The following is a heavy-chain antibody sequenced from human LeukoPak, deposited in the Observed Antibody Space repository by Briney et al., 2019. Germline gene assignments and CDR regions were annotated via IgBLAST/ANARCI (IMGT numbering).Heavy chain of an antibody. CDR3: ARGPLGHAFDI. CDR1: GYTFTGYY. Sequence: GASVKVSCKASGYTFTGYYMHWVRQAPGQGLEWMGWINPNSGGTNYAQKFQGRVTITRNTSISTAYMELSSLRSEDTAVYYCARGPLGHAFDIWGQGTMVTVSS. V-gene: IGHV1-2*02. CDR2: INPNSGGT. D-gene: IGHD6-13*01. J-gene: IGHJ3*02.